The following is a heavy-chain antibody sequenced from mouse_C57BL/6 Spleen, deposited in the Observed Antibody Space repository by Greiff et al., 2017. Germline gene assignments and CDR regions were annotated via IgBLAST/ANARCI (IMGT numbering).Heavy chain of an antibody. Sequence: EVKVVESGGGLVKPGGSLKLSCAASGFTFSSYTMSWVRQTPEKRLEWVATISGGGGNTYYPDSVKGRFTISRDNAKNTLYLQMSSLRSEDTALYYCARQGDFRGGPWFAYWGQGTLVTVSA. CDR3: ARQGDFRGGPWFAY. CDR2: ISGGGGNT. D-gene: IGHD3-3*01. V-gene: IGHV5-9*01. CDR1: GFTFSSYT. J-gene: IGHJ3*01.